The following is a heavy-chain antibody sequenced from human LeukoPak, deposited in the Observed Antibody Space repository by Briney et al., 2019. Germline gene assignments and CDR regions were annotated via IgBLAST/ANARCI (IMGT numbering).Heavy chain of an antibody. CDR1: GFTFSSYS. V-gene: IGHV3-21*01. Sequence: GSLRLSCAASGFTFSSYSMNWVRQAPGKGLEWVSSVSSGSSYIYYADSVKGRFTISRDNAKNSLYLQMNSLRAEDTAVYYCARDPTPKWELLPYFDYWGQGILVTVSS. J-gene: IGHJ4*02. CDR3: ARDPTPKWELLPYFDY. D-gene: IGHD1-26*01. CDR2: VSSGSSYI.